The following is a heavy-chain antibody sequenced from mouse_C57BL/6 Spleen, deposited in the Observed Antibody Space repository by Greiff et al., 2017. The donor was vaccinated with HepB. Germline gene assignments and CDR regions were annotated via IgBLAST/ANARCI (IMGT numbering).Heavy chain of an antibody. CDR1: GYTFTDHT. D-gene: IGHD1-1*01. V-gene: IGHV1-78*01. CDR2: IYPRDGST. Sequence: VQLQQSDAELVKPGASVKISCKVSGYTFTDHTIHWMKQRPEQGLEWIGYIYPRDGSTKYNEKFKGKATLTADKSSSTAYMQRNSLTSEDSAVYFCARWGLLRDYAMDYWGQGTSVTVSS. J-gene: IGHJ4*01. CDR3: ARWGLLRDYAMDY.